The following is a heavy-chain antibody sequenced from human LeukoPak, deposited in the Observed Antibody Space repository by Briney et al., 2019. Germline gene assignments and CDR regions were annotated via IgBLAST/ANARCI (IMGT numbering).Heavy chain of an antibody. CDR3: ANTPVTAAGKGKYYFDY. CDR1: GFTFSSYA. CDR2: ISGSGGST. J-gene: IGHJ4*02. Sequence: GGSLRLSCAASGFTFSSYAMSWVRQAPGKGLEWVSAISGSGGSTCYADSVKGRFTISRDNSKNTLYLQMDSLRAEDTAVYYCANTPVTAAGKGKYYFDYWGQGTLVTVSS. V-gene: IGHV3-23*01. D-gene: IGHD6-13*01.